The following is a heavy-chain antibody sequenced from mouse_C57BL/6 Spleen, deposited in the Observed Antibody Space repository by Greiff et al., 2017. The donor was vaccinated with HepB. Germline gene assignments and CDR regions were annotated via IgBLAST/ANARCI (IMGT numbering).Heavy chain of an antibody. CDR2: IYPSDSET. V-gene: IGHV1-61*01. CDR1: GYTFTSYW. J-gene: IGHJ2*01. CDR3: ARSGDYYGSSYGDY. D-gene: IGHD1-1*01. Sequence: QVQLKQPGAELVRPGSSVKLSCKASGYTFTSYWMDWVKQRPGQGLEWIGNIYPSDSETHYNQKFKDKATLTVDKSSSTAYMQLSSLTSEDSAVYYCARSGDYYGSSYGDYWGQGTTLTVSS.